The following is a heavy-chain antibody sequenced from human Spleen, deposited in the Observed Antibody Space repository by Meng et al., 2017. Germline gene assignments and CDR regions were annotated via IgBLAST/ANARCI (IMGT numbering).Heavy chain of an antibody. CDR2: VYHSEPT. Sequence: SETLSLTCAVSGYSISSGYYWGWIRRPPGKGLEWIGSVYHSEPTYYNPFIKSRVTRPVDTSKNQFSLKLSSVTAADTAVYFCAETPTESWYSYMWNWFDPWGQGNRVTVSS. V-gene: IGHV4-38-2*01. D-gene: IGHD1-26*01. CDR3: AETPTESWYSYMWNWFDP. CDR1: GYSISSGYY. J-gene: IGHJ5*02.